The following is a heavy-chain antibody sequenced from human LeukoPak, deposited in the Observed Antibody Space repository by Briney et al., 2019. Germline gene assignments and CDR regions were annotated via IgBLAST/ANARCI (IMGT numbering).Heavy chain of an antibody. CDR3: ARGTYYYDSSGYSPGSY. J-gene: IGHJ4*02. CDR1: GFTFSSYG. CDR2: IWYDGSNK. V-gene: IGHV3-30*19. D-gene: IGHD3-22*01. Sequence: PGGSLRLSCAASGFTFSSYGMHWVRQAPGKGLEWVAVIWYDGSNKYYADSVKGRFTISRDNSKNTLYLQMNSLRAEDTAVYYCARGTYYYDSSGYSPGSYWGQGTLVTVSS.